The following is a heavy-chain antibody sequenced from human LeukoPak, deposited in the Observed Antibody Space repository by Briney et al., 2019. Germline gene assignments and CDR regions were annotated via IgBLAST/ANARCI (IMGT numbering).Heavy chain of an antibody. CDR3: ARSNYGSGSYKKPEY. CDR2: ISAYNGNT. V-gene: IGHV1-18*01. D-gene: IGHD3-10*01. Sequence: GASVKVSCKASGYTFTSYDINWVRQVPGQGLEWMGWISAYNGNTKYAQKLQGRVTMTSDTSTSTAYMELRSLRSDDTAVYYCARSNYGSGSYKKPEYWGQGTLVTVSS. CDR1: GYTFTSYD. J-gene: IGHJ4*02.